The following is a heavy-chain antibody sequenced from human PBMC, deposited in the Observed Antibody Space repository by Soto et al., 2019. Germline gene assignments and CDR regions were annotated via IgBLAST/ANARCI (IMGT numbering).Heavy chain of an antibody. Sequence: SETLSLTCIVSGGSISSSSYYWGWIRQPPGKGLEWIGSMHYSGSTYYNPSLKSRVTISVDTSKNQFSLKLSSVTAADTAVYYCARHCSGGRCKGSFDPWGQGTLVPVDS. D-gene: IGHD2-15*01. J-gene: IGHJ5*02. CDR2: MHYSGST. V-gene: IGHV4-39*01. CDR3: ARHCSGGRCKGSFDP. CDR1: GGSISSSSYY.